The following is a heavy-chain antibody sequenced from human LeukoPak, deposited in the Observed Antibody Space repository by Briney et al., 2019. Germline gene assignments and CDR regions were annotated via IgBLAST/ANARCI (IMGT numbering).Heavy chain of an antibody. D-gene: IGHD4-23*01. V-gene: IGHV3-21*01. J-gene: IGHJ4*02. CDR1: GFTFSTYS. Sequence: GGPLRLSCAASGFTFSTYSMNWVRQAPGKGLEWVSSISSSSSYISYADSVKGRFTISRDNAKNSLYLQMTSLRAEDTAVYYCARDDYGGLDYWGQGTLVTVSS. CDR3: ARDDYGGLDY. CDR2: ISSSSSYI.